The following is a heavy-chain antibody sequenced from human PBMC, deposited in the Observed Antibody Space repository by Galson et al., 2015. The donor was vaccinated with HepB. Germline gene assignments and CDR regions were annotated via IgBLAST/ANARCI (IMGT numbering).Heavy chain of an antibody. CDR1: GFTFSSYA. Sequence: LRLSCAASGFTFSSYAMHWVRQAPGKGLEWVAVISYDGSNKYYADSVKGRFTISRDNSKNTLYLQMNSLRAEDTAVYYCAGDYWGQGTLVTVSS. CDR3: AGDY. V-gene: IGHV3-30-3*01. CDR2: ISYDGSNK. J-gene: IGHJ4*02.